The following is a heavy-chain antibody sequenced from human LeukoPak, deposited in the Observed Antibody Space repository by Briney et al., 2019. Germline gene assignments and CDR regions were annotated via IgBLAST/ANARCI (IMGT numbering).Heavy chain of an antibody. Sequence: GGSLRLSCAASGFTVSSNYMTWVRQAPGKGLEWVSVIYSGGTTYYADSVKGRYTISRDNSKNTLALQMNSLRAEDTAVYYCATHSSVYYYYYWGQETLVTVS. J-gene: IGHJ4*02. V-gene: IGHV3-66*02. CDR1: GFTVSSNY. CDR2: IYSGGTT. CDR3: ATHSSVYYYYY. D-gene: IGHD3-22*01.